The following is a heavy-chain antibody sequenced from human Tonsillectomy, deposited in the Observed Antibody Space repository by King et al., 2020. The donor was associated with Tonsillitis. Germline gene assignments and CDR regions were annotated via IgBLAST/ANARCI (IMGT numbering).Heavy chain of an antibody. CDR1: GYTFTGYY. D-gene: IGHD4/OR15-4a*01. V-gene: IGHV1-2*02. J-gene: IGHJ4*01. CDR3: AREAMTYDYGFFDY. Sequence: VQLVESGAEVKKPGASVKVSCKASGYTFTGYYLHWVRQAPGQGLEWVGWIKAYSGGANYAQKVPGRVTMTRDTSISTAYMEMSRLISDDTAVYFCAREAMTYDYGFFDYWGQGTLVTVSS. CDR2: IKAYSGGA.